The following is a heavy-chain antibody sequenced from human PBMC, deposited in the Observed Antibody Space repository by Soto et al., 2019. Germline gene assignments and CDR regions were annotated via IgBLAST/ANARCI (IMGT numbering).Heavy chain of an antibody. CDR3: ARGAHYYYYGMDV. J-gene: IGHJ6*02. V-gene: IGHV1-3*01. CDR1: GYTFTSYA. CDR2: INAGNGNT. Sequence: ASVKGSCKASGYTFTSYAMHWVRQAPGQRLEWMGWINAGNGNTKYSQKFQGRVTITRDTSASPAYMELSSLRSEDTAVYYCARGAHYYYYGMDVWGQGTTVTVS.